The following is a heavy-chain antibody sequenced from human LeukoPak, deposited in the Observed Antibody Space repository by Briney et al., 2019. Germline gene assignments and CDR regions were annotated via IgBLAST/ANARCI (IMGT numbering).Heavy chain of an antibody. Sequence: GGSLRLSCAASGFTFSSYSMNWVRQAPGKGLEWVSSISSSSYIYYADSVKGRFTISRDNAKNSLYLQMNSLRAEDTAVYYCARGLSTMVRGVHDYWGQGTLVTVSS. V-gene: IGHV3-21*01. J-gene: IGHJ4*02. CDR3: ARGLSTMVRGVHDY. CDR1: GFTFSSYS. D-gene: IGHD3-10*01. CDR2: ISSSSYI.